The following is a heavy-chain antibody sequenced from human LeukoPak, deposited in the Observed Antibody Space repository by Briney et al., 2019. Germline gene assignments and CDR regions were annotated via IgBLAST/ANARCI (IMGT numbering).Heavy chain of an antibody. CDR3: ARDEEWRPFDY. Sequence: GGSLRLSCAASGFTFSSYGMHWVRQAPGKGLEWVAVIWYDGSNKYYADSVKGRFTIPRDNSKNTLYLQMNSLRAEDTAVYYCARDEEWRPFDYWGQGTLVTVSS. V-gene: IGHV3-33*01. D-gene: IGHD3-3*01. J-gene: IGHJ4*02. CDR1: GFTFSSYG. CDR2: IWYDGSNK.